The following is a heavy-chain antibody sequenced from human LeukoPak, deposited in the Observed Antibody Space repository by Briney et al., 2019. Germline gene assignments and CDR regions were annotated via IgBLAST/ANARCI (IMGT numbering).Heavy chain of an antibody. V-gene: IGHV1-2*02. CDR2: INPNSGGT. D-gene: IGHD6-19*01. CDR1: GYTFTGYY. J-gene: IGHJ5*02. CDR3: ATGGKDSSGWYWFDP. Sequence: ASVTVSCKASGYTFTGYYMHWVRQAPGQGLEWMGWINPNSGGTNYAQKFQGRVTMTRDTSISTAYMELSRLRSDDTAVYYCATGGKDSSGWYWFDPWGQGTLVTVSS.